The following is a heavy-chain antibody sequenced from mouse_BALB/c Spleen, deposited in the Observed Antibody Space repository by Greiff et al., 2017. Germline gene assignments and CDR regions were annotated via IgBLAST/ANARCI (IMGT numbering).Heavy chain of an antibody. V-gene: IGHV2-9*02. J-gene: IGHJ4*01. D-gene: IGHD2-1*01. CDR1: GFSLTSYG. Sequence: VKVVESGPGLVAPSQSLSITCTVSGFSLTSYGVHWVRQPPGKGLEWLGVIWAGGSTNYNSALMSRLSISKDNSKSQVFLKMNSLQTDDTAMYYCARDLYGNYPYAMDYWGQGTSVTVSS. CDR2: IWAGGST. CDR3: ARDLYGNYPYAMDY.